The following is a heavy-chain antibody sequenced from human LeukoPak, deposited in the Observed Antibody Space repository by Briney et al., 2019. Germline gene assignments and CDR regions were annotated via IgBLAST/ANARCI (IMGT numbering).Heavy chain of an antibody. J-gene: IGHJ4*02. CDR2: ISISSSYI. Sequence: PGGSLRLSCAASGFTFSSYAMSWVRRAPGKGLEWVSSISISSSYIYYADSVKGRFTISRDNAKNSLYLQMNSLRAEDTAVYYCARASHSLVTTWYRYYFDYWGQGTLVTVSS. CDR3: ARASHSLVTTWYRYYFDY. CDR1: GFTFSSYA. D-gene: IGHD4-11*01. V-gene: IGHV3-21*01.